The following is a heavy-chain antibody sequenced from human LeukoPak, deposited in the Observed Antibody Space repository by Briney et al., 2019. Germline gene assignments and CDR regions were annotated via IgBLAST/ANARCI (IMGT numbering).Heavy chain of an antibody. D-gene: IGHD6-19*01. CDR2: ISYDGSMK. Sequence: GRSLRLSCAASGFTFSSYAMHWVRQAPGKGLEWVAVISYDGSMKYYADSVKGRFTISRDNSKNTLYLQMSSLTAEDTAVYYCARPLIAVTGTHAFDVWGQGTMVTVSS. J-gene: IGHJ3*01. CDR1: GFTFSSYA. V-gene: IGHV3-30*04. CDR3: ARPLIAVTGTHAFDV.